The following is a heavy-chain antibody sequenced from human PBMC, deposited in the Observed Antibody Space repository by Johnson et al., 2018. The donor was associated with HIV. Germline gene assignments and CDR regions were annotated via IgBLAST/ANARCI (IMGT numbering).Heavy chain of an antibody. J-gene: IGHJ3*02. CDR1: GFTFRNYG. Sequence: QVQLVESGGGLVKPGGSLRLSCAASGFTFRNYGMHWVRQAPGKGLEWVAVISYDGTSKYQADSVKGRFTISRDNSKNTLFMQMNSLRGEDTAVYYCARDMCSGVSCYAFDIWGQGTMVTVSS. CDR2: ISYDGTSK. CDR3: ARDMCSGVSCYAFDI. D-gene: IGHD2-15*01. V-gene: IGHV3-30*03.